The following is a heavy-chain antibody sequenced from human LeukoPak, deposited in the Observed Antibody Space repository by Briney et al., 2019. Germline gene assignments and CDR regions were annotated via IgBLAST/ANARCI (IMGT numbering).Heavy chain of an antibody. J-gene: IGHJ4*02. CDR1: GFTFSSYG. V-gene: IGHV3-33*06. D-gene: IGHD6-19*01. CDR3: AKDRSIAVMYYFDY. CDR2: IWYDGSNK. Sequence: PGRSLRLSCAASGFTFSSYGRHWVRQAPGKGLEWVAVIWYDGSNKYYADSVKGRFTISRDNSKNTLYLQMNSLRAEDTAVYYCAKDRSIAVMYYFDYWGQGTLLTVSS.